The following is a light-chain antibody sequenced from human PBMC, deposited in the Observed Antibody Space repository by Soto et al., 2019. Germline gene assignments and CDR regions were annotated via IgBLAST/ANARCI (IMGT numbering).Light chain of an antibody. J-gene: IGLJ2*01. V-gene: IGLV1-40*01. Sequence: QSVLTQPPSVSGAPGQRVTISCTGSSSNIGAGYDVHWYQQLPGTAPKLLIYGNSNRPSGVPDRFSGSKSGTSASLAIPGLQAEDEADYYCHSSDSSRQVVFGGGTKVTVL. CDR2: GNS. CDR1: SSNIGAGYD. CDR3: HSSDSSRQVV.